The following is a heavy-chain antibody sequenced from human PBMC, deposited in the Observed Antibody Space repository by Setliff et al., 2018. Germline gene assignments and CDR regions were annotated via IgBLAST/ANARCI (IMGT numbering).Heavy chain of an antibody. Sequence: SCAASGFTFSSYNMNWVRQPPGKGLEWIANIYFNGDTVKQPFLKNRVTISIDTSKNQFSLGLSSVIVADSATYYCVRVRVVQGYYEFDSWGQGALVTV. CDR1: GFTFSSYN. J-gene: IGHJ4*02. V-gene: IGHV4-59*12. D-gene: IGHD3-16*01. CDR2: IYFNGDT. CDR3: VRVRVVQGYYEFDS.